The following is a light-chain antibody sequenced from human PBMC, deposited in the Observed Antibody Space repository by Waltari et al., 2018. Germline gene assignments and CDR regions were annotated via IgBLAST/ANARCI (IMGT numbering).Light chain of an antibody. V-gene: IGKV1-39*01. CDR2: AAS. CDR3: QQSYSTPRT. J-gene: IGKJ3*01. Sequence: DIQMTQSPCSLSASVGDRVTITCRATQSISSSLNWYQQKPGKAPKLLIYAASSLQSGVPSRFSGSGSGTDFTLTISSLQPEDFATYYCQQSYSTPRTFGPGTKVDIK. CDR1: QSISSS.